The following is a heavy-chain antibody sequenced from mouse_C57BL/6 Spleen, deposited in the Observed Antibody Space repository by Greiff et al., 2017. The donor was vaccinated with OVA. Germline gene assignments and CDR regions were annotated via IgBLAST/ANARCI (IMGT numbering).Heavy chain of an antibody. Sequence: EVKLQESGGGLVQPGGSMKLSCVASGFTFSNYWMNWVRQSPEKGLEWVAQIRLKSDNYATHYAESVKGRFTISRDDSKSSVYLQMNNLRAEDTGIYYCTIYYGSSYVYFDVWGTGTTVTVSS. CDR3: TIYYGSSYVYFDV. J-gene: IGHJ1*03. CDR2: IRLKSDNYAT. V-gene: IGHV6-3*01. D-gene: IGHD1-1*01. CDR1: GFTFSNYW.